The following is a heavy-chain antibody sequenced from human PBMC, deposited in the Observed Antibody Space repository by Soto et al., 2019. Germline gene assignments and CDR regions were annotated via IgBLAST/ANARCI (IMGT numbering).Heavy chain of an antibody. D-gene: IGHD2-21*02. CDR3: ARDLAPYCGGDCNIDY. CDR2: IWYDGSNK. V-gene: IGHV3-33*08. CDR1: GFTFSRYG. J-gene: IGHJ4*02. Sequence: GGSLRLSCAVSGFTFSRYGMHWVRQAPGKGLQWVAFIWYDGSNKFYAASVKGRFTISRDNPKNTLYLQMNSLRADDTAVYYCARDLAPYCGGDCNIDYWGQGALVTVSS.